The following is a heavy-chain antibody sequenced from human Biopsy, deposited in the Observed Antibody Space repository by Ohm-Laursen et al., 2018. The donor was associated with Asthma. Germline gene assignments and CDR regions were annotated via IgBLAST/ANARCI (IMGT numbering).Heavy chain of an antibody. D-gene: IGHD5/OR15-5a*01. CDR3: ARVFEGSEWGPFYHFGLDV. CDR1: GFSFRDYY. V-gene: IGHV3-11*01. Sequence: GSLRLSCAASGFSFRDYYMTWMRQAPGKGLEWVSSISSSGSTTYPAESVKGRFTISRDNAQKSLFLQMGSLRAEDTAIYYCARVFEGSEWGPFYHFGLDVWGQGTTVAVSS. CDR2: ISSSGSTT. J-gene: IGHJ6*02.